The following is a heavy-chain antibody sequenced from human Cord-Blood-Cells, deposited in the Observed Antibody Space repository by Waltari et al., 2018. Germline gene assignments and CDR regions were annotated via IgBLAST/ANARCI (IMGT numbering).Heavy chain of an antibody. CDR2: INAGNGNT. J-gene: IGHJ5*02. Sequence: QVQLVQSGAEVKKPGASVKVSCKASGYTFTSYAMHWVRQAPGQRLEWMGWINAGNGNTKYSQKFQGRVTITRDTSARTGYMELRSLRSEDTAVYYCARDRLAMVRGVNWFDPWGQGTLVTVSS. D-gene: IGHD3-10*01. CDR1: GYTFTSYA. CDR3: ARDRLAMVRGVNWFDP. V-gene: IGHV1-3*01.